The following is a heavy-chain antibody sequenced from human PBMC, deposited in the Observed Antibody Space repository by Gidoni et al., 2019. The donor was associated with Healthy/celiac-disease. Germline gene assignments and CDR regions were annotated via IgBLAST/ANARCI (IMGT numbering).Heavy chain of an antibody. CDR1: GGSVSSGSYY. CDR2: IYYSGST. CDR3: AREERGACSSTSCYPPPYRFDP. D-gene: IGHD2-2*01. Sequence: QVQLQESGPGLVKPSETLSLTCTVPGGSVSSGSYYWSWIRQPPGKGLDLIGYIYYSGSTNYNPSLKSRVTISVDTSKNQFSLKLSSVTAADTAVYYCAREERGACSSTSCYPPPYRFDPWGQGTLVTVSS. J-gene: IGHJ5*02. V-gene: IGHV4-61*01.